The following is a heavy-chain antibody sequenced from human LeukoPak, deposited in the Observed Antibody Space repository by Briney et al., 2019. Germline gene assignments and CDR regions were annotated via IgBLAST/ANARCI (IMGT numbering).Heavy chain of an antibody. CDR2: ISSSSSYI. Sequence: PGGSLRLSCAASGFTFSSYSMNWVRQAPGKGLEWVSSISSSSSYIYYADSVKGRFTISRDNAKNSLYLQMNSLRAEDTAVYYCARDSNLWELLHYWGQGTLVTVSS. J-gene: IGHJ4*02. V-gene: IGHV3-21*01. CDR3: ARDSNLWELLHY. D-gene: IGHD1-26*01. CDR1: GFTFSSYS.